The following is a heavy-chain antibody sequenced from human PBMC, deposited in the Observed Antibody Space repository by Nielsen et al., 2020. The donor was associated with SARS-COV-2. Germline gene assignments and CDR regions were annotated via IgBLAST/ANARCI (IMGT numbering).Heavy chain of an antibody. D-gene: IGHD5-18*01. V-gene: IGHV1-2*04. CDR2: INPNSGGT. J-gene: IGHJ6*02. CDR1: GYTLTGYY. CDR3: ARADGYSYGYYYYGMDV. Sequence: ASVKVSCKASGYTLTGYYMHWVRQAPGQGLEWMGWINPNSGGTNYAQKFQGWVTMTRDTSISTAYMELSRLRSDDTAVYYCARADGYSYGYYYYGMDVWGQGTTVTVSS.